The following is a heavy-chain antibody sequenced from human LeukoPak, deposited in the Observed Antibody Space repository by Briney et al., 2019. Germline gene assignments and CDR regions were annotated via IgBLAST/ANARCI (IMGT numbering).Heavy chain of an antibody. V-gene: IGHV4-34*01. Sequence: PSETLSLTCAVYGGSFSSYYWSWIRQPPGKGLEWIGEINHSGSTNYNPSLKSRVTISVDTSKNQFSLKLSSVTAADTAVYYCARHRTHSGSYYGKRLYFDYWGQGTLVTVSS. D-gene: IGHD1-26*01. CDR2: INHSGST. CDR1: GGSFSSYY. J-gene: IGHJ4*02. CDR3: ARHRTHSGSYYGKRLYFDY.